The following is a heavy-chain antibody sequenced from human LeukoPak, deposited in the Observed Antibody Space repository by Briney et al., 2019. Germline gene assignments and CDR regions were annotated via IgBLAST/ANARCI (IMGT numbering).Heavy chain of an antibody. Sequence: GGSLRLSCAASGFTFSSYWMSWVRQAPGKGLEWVANIKQDGSEKYYVHSVKGRFTISRDSAKNSPYLQMNSLRAEDTAVYYCAREDHIVGATFDYWGQGTLVTVSS. D-gene: IGHD1-26*01. CDR2: IKQDGSEK. CDR1: GFTFSSYW. CDR3: AREDHIVGATFDY. J-gene: IGHJ4*02. V-gene: IGHV3-7*01.